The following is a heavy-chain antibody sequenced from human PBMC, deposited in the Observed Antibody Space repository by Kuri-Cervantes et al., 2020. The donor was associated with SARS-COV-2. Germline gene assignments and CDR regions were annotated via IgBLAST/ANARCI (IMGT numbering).Heavy chain of an antibody. J-gene: IGHJ4*02. Sequence: GESLKISCAASGFAFSNFTLNWVRQTPGKGLEWVANIKHDGSERFYVDSVKGRFTISRDNAKNSLYLQMDSLRAEDTAVYYCVREKGGWLQGDYWGQGTLVTVSS. CDR3: VREKGGWLQGDY. D-gene: IGHD5-24*01. CDR2: IKHDGSER. V-gene: IGHV3-7*01. CDR1: GFAFSNFT.